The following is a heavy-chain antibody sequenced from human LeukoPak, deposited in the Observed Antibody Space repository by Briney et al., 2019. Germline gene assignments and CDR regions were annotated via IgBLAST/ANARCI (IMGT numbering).Heavy chain of an antibody. CDR2: INTGGGSS. CDR3: ARGAKRWLQFKTSAGFDS. Sequence: ASVKVSCKASGYTFSSYYIHWVRQAPGQGLEWMGIINTGGGSSTYAQKFQGRVTMTRDTSTCTVYTELSSLRSEDTAMYYCARGAKRWLQFKTSAGFDSWGQGTLVTVSS. J-gene: IGHJ4*02. D-gene: IGHD5-24*01. CDR1: GYTFSSYY. V-gene: IGHV1-46*01.